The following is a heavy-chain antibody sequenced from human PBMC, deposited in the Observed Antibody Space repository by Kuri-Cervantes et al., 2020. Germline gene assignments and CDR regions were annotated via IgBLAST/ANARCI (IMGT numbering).Heavy chain of an antibody. J-gene: IGHJ4*02. Sequence: ASVKVSCKASGYTFTGYYMHWVRQATGQGLEWMGWMNPNSGNTGYAQKFQGRVTMTRNTSIGTAYMELSSLRSEDTAVYYCARGGITGSGWVDYWGQGTLVTVSS. D-gene: IGHD6-19*01. CDR1: GYTFTGYY. CDR3: ARGGITGSGWVDY. CDR2: MNPNSGNT. V-gene: IGHV1-8*02.